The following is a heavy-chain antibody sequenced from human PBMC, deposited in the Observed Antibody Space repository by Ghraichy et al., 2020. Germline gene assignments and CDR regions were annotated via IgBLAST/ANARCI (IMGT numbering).Heavy chain of an antibody. V-gene: IGHV3-48*01. Sequence: GGSLRLSCAASGFTFSTYAMTWVRQAPGKGLEWVSYISGSSTTIFYSDSVKGRFTVFRDNAKKSLYLQMDSLTAEDTAVYYCARDSGRGGADDYWGQGTLVTVSS. J-gene: IGHJ4*02. CDR2: ISGSSTTI. CDR3: ARDSGRGGADDY. D-gene: IGHD4/OR15-4a*01. CDR1: GFTFSTYA.